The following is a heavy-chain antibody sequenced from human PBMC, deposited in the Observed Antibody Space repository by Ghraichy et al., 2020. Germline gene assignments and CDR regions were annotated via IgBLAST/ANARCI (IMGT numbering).Heavy chain of an antibody. CDR3: ATLTGTYYGMDV. D-gene: IGHD1-7*01. Sequence: SETLSLTCTVSGGSISSSSYYWGWIRQPPGKGLEWIGSIYYSGSTYYNPSLKSRVTISVDTSKNQFSLKLSSVTAADTAVYYCATLTGTYYGMDVWGQGTTVTVSS. CDR1: GGSISSSSYY. CDR2: IYYSGST. V-gene: IGHV4-39*01. J-gene: IGHJ6*02.